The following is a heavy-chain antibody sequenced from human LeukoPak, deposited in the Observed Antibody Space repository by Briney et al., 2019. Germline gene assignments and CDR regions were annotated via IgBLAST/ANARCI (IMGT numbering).Heavy chain of an antibody. CDR2: ISHSESA. D-gene: IGHD3-10*01. Sequence: MASETLSLTCTVSGGSISSGANYWSWIRQPPGRGLEWIGYISHSESAYYSPSLESRITISVDRSKNQFSLKLKSVTAADTAVYYCAREGSMVRGVSWFDPWGQGTLVTVSS. J-gene: IGHJ5*02. CDR1: GGSISSGANY. CDR3: AREGSMVRGVSWFDP. V-gene: IGHV4-30-2*01.